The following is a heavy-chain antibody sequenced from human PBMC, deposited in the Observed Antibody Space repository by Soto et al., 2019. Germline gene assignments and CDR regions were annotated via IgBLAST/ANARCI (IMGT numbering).Heavy chain of an antibody. Sequence: QVQLVQSGAEVKKPGSSVKVSCKASGGTFSSYAISWVRQAPGQGLEWMGGIIPIFGTANYAQKFQGRVTINAGASTSTAYMERRSLRSEDTAVYYCAGRTAMAGVGGGYYYGMDVWGQGTTVTVSS. CDR3: AGRTAMAGVGGGYYYGMDV. D-gene: IGHD5-18*01. CDR1: GGTFSSYA. CDR2: IIPIFGTA. J-gene: IGHJ6*02. V-gene: IGHV1-69*12.